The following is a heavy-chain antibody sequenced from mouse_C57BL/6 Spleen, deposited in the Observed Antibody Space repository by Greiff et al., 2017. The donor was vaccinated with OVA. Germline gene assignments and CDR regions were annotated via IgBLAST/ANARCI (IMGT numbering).Heavy chain of an antibody. D-gene: IGHD2-4*01. V-gene: IGHV1-26*01. J-gene: IGHJ2*01. CDR1: GYTFTDYY. CDR3: ARWGLRRDFDY. CDR2: INPNNGGT. Sequence: VQLQQSGPELVKPGASVKISCKASGYTFTDYYMNWVKQSHGKSLEWIGDINPNNGGTSYNQKFKGKATLTVDKSSSTAYMELRSLTSEDSAVYYCARWGLRRDFDYWGQGTTLTVSS.